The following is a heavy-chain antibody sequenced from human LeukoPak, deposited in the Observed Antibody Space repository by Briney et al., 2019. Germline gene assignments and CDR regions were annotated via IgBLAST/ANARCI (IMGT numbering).Heavy chain of an antibody. CDR1: GDSISSGSYY. CDR2: IYRSGRT. CDR3: ARQPDYYGSGSNYDY. J-gene: IGHJ4*02. Sequence: PSETLSLTCTVSGDSISSGSYYWSWIRQPAGKGLEWIGRIYRSGRTNYNPSLKSRVTISVDTSKNQFSLRLSSVTAADTAVYYCARQPDYYGSGSNYDYWGQGTLVTVSS. D-gene: IGHD3-10*01. V-gene: IGHV4-61*02.